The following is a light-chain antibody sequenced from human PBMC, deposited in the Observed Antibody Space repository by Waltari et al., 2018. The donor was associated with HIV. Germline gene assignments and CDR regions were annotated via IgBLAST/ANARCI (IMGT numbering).Light chain of an antibody. V-gene: IGKV3-20*01. J-gene: IGKJ2*01. Sequence: EIVLTQSPGTLSLSPGARATLSCRASQSVSSSYLAWYQQKPGQAPRLLIYGASSRATDIPDRFSGSGSGTDFTLTISGLEPEDSAVYYCQQYGSSLGTFGQGTKLEIK. CDR1: QSVSSSY. CDR3: QQYGSSLGT. CDR2: GAS.